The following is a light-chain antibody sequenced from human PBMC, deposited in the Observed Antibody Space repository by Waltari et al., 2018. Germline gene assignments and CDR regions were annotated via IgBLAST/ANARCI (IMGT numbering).Light chain of an antibody. V-gene: IGKV2-28*01. Sequence: DIVMTQSPLSLPVTPGQPASISCRSSQSLMHSNGYNYLDWYLQKPGQSPQLLIYSGSTRASGVPDRFSGSESGTDFTLKISRVGAEDVGVYYCMQALQTPNTFGQGTKLEIK. CDR3: MQALQTPNT. J-gene: IGKJ2*01. CDR1: QSLMHSNGYNY. CDR2: SGS.